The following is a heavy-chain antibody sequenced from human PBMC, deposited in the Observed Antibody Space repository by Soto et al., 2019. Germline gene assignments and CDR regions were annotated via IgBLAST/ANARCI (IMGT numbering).Heavy chain of an antibody. CDR3: ARVQGDRGVIYYYYYYYMDV. CDR2: ISAYNGNT. D-gene: IGHD3-10*01. Sequence: QVQLVQSGAEVKKPGASVKVSCKASGYTFTSYGISWVRQAPGQGLEWMGWISAYNGNTNYAQKLQGRVTMTTDTATSTAYMELRSLRSDDTAVYYCARVQGDRGVIYYYYYYYMDVWGKGTTVTVSS. CDR1: GYTFTSYG. V-gene: IGHV1-18*01. J-gene: IGHJ6*03.